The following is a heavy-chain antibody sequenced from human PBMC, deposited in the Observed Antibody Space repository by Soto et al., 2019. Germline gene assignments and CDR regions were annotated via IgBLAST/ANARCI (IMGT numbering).Heavy chain of an antibody. J-gene: IGHJ4*02. CDR2: IIPIFGTA. Sequence: SVKVSCKASGGTFSSYAISWVRQAPGQGLEWMGGIIPIFGTANYAQKFQGRVTITADESTSTAYMEPSSLRSEYTSVYYCASHYYDPGSFHFWGQGSLVTVSS. D-gene: IGHD3-10*01. CDR3: ASHYYDPGSFHF. CDR1: GGTFSSYA. V-gene: IGHV1-69*13.